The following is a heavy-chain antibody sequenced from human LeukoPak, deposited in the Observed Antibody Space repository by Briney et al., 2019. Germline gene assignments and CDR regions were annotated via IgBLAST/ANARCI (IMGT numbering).Heavy chain of an antibody. Sequence: GGSLRLSCAASGFTFSSYAMSWVRQAPGKGLEWVSAISGSGGSTYYADSVKGRFTISRDNSKNTLYLQMNSLRAEDTAVYYCAKDFGPTYYDFWSGPYYFDYWGQGTLVTVSS. J-gene: IGHJ4*02. CDR2: ISGSGGST. V-gene: IGHV3-23*01. CDR1: GFTFSSYA. D-gene: IGHD3-3*01. CDR3: AKDFGPTYYDFWSGPYYFDY.